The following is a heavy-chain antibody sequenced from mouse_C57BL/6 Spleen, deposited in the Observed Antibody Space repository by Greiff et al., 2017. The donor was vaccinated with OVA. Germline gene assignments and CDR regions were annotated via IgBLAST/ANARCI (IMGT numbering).Heavy chain of an antibody. CDR2: IYPGDGDT. J-gene: IGHJ4*01. CDR3: AEGQLNYAMDY. V-gene: IGHV1-82*01. D-gene: IGHD3-3*01. CDR1: GYAFSSSW. Sequence: VQLQQSGPELVKPGASVKISCKASGYAFSSSWMNWVKQRPGKGLEWNGRIYPGDGDTNYNGKFKGKATLTADKSSSTAYMQLSSLTSEDSAVYFCAEGQLNYAMDYWGQGTSVTVSS.